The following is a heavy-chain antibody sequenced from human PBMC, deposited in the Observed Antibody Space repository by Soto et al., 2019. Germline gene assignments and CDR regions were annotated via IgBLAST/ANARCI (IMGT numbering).Heavy chain of an antibody. Sequence: SETLSLTCAVYGGSFSGYYWSWIRQPPGKGLEWIGEINHSGSTNYNPSLKSRVTISVDTSKNQFSLKLSSVTAADTAVYYCARKRRKWDYGSGPPTRTYNWFDPWGQGTLVTVSS. CDR2: INHSGST. J-gene: IGHJ5*02. D-gene: IGHD3-10*01. CDR3: ARKRRKWDYGSGPPTRTYNWFDP. V-gene: IGHV4-34*01. CDR1: GGSFSGYY.